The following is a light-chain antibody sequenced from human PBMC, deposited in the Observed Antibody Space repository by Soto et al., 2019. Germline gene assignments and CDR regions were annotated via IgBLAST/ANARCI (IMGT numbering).Light chain of an antibody. CDR1: SSDVGGYNY. Sequence: QSALTQPASVSGSPGQSITISCTGTSSDVGGYNYVSWYQQHPGKAPKLLIYEVRHRPSGISNRFSGSKSGNTASLTISGLQAEDEADYYCCSFTSSNTHVFGAGTKLTVL. J-gene: IGLJ1*01. CDR3: CSFTSSNTHV. V-gene: IGLV2-14*01. CDR2: EVR.